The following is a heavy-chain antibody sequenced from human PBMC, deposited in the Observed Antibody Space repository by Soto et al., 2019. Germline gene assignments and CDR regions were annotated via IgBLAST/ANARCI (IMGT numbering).Heavy chain of an antibody. D-gene: IGHD3-22*01. Sequence: GASVKVSCKASGGTFSSYAISWVRQAPGQGLEWMGGIIPIFGTANYAQKFQGRVTITADESTSTAYMELSSLRSEDTAVYYCARGFHYDSSGSFAYWGQGTLVTVSS. V-gene: IGHV1-69*13. J-gene: IGHJ4*02. CDR2: IIPIFGTA. CDR1: GGTFSSYA. CDR3: ARGFHYDSSGSFAY.